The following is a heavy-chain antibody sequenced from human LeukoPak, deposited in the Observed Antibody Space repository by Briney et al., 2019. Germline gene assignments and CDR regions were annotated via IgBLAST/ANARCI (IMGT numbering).Heavy chain of an antibody. J-gene: IGHJ4*02. Sequence: PGGSLRLSCAASGFTFSDYYMSWIRQAPGKGLEWVSYISSSSSYTDYADSVKGRFTISRDNAMNSLYLQMNSLRAEDTAVYYCARVRVKGQQQLVRFDYWGQGTLVTVSS. V-gene: IGHV3-11*05. CDR1: GFTFSDYY. D-gene: IGHD6-13*01. CDR2: ISSSSSYT. CDR3: ARVRVKGQQQLVRFDY.